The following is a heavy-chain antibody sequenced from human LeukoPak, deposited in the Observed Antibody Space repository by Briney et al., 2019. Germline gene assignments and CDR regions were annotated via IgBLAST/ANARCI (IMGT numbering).Heavy chain of an antibody. CDR3: VSNFYGDYHY. CDR2: IWYDGSNK. CDR1: GFTFRSYG. D-gene: IGHD4-17*01. Sequence: GGSLRLSCAASGFTFRSYGMHWVRQAPGKGLEWVALIWYDGSNKYYADSVKGRFTISRDNSKNTLYLQMNSLRAGDSAVYYCVSNFYGDYHYWGQGTLVTVSS. J-gene: IGHJ4*02. V-gene: IGHV3-33*01.